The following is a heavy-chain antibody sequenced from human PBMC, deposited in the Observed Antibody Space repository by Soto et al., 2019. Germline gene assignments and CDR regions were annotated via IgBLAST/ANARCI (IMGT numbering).Heavy chain of an antibody. Sequence: ASVKVSCKASGYTFTSYGISWVRQAPRQGLEWMGWISAYNGNTNYAQKLQGRVTMTTDTSTSTAYMGLRSLRSDDTAVYYCARAVAGTGAFDIWGQGTMVTVSS. CDR3: ARAVAGTGAFDI. CDR2: ISAYNGNT. J-gene: IGHJ3*02. D-gene: IGHD6-19*01. CDR1: GYTFTSYG. V-gene: IGHV1-18*01.